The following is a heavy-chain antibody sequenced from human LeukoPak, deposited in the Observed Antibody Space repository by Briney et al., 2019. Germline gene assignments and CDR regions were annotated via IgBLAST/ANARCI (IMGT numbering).Heavy chain of an antibody. CDR1: GASITTTNYY. CDR2: VYYRGNT. D-gene: IGHD2-8*01. Sequence: SETLSLTCTVSGASITTTNYYWAWIRQPPGEGLQWIGSVYYRGNTYSNPSLESRITMSVDTSKNQFSLRLTSVTAADTALYYCARDTVPPRNAIEQKTGTYYWGLGPLVTVSS. J-gene: IGHJ4*01. V-gene: IGHV4-39*02. CDR3: ARDTVPPRNAIEQKTGTYY.